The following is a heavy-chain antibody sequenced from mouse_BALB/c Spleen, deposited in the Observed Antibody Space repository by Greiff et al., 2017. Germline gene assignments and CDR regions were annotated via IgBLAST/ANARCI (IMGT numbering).Heavy chain of an antibody. Sequence: VQLQQSGPELVKPGASVKMSCKASGYTFTSYVMHWVKQKPGQGLEWIGYINPYNDGTKYNEKFKGKATLTSDKSSSTAYMELSSLTSEDSAVYYCASPSITTATDYWGQGTTLTVSS. CDR1: GYTFTSYV. CDR3: ASPSITTATDY. V-gene: IGHV1-14*01. J-gene: IGHJ2*01. D-gene: IGHD1-2*01. CDR2: INPYNDGT.